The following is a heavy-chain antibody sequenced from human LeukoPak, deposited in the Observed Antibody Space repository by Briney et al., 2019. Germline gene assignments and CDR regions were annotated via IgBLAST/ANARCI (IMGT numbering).Heavy chain of an antibody. D-gene: IGHD3-22*01. J-gene: IGHJ4*02. CDR3: ARDQDRAFTMIVAFDY. V-gene: IGHV1-46*01. CDR1: GYTFTSYY. Sequence: ASVKVSCKASGYTFTSYYMHWVRQAPGQGLEWMGIINPSGGSTSYAQKFQGRVTMTRDTSTSTVYMELSSLRSEDTAVYYCARDQDRAFTMIVAFDYWGQGNLVTVSS. CDR2: INPSGGST.